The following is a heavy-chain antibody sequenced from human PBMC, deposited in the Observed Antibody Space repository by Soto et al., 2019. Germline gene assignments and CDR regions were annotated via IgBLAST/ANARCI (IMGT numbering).Heavy chain of an antibody. Sequence: QVQLVQSGAEVKKPGSSVKVSCKASGGTFSSYAISWVRQAPGQGLEWMGGIIPIFGTANYAQKFQGRVTITAVKSTRTAHEELRSLRSEDTAVYYSAGAETGSWWGAVAVKGSDDYWGQGTLVTVSS. CDR1: GGTFSSYA. D-gene: IGHD6-19*01. CDR2: IIPIFGTA. CDR3: AGAETGSWWGAVAVKGSDDY. V-gene: IGHV1-69*06. J-gene: IGHJ4*02.